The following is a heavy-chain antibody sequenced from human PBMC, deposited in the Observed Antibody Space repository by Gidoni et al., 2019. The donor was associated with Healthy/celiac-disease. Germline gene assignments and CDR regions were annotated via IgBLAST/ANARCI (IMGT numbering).Heavy chain of an antibody. CDR2: IIGSGVST. D-gene: IGHD3-3*01. CDR3: AKDTIRRWFDP. CDR1: GFTFSSYS. Sequence: VHLLESGGGLFQPGGSLTRSCSALGFTFSSYSMSWVRQAQGKVLECGSVIIGSGVSTYYADSVKCRFTISRENSKNTLYLQMNSLRAEDTAVYYCAKDTIRRWFDPWGQGTLVTVSS. V-gene: IGHV3-23*01. J-gene: IGHJ5*02.